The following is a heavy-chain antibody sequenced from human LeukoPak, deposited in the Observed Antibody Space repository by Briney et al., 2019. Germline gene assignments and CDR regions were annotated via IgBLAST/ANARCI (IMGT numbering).Heavy chain of an antibody. Sequence: SETLSLTCTAPGGSISSYYWSWIRQPPGKGLEWIGYIHYSGNTNYNPSLKSRVTISVDTSKNQFSLKLSSVAAADTAVYYCARGRVVVTPFDYWGQGTLVTVSS. CDR2: IHYSGNT. CDR1: GGSISSYY. J-gene: IGHJ4*02. CDR3: ARGRVVVTPFDY. D-gene: IGHD2-21*02. V-gene: IGHV4-59*01.